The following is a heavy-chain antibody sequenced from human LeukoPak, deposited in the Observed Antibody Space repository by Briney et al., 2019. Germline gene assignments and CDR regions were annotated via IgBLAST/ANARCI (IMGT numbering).Heavy chain of an antibody. CDR2: VYYSGST. CDR1: GGSISSSDSY. CDR3: ARRRVDNRSGWYFDN. D-gene: IGHD6-25*01. Sequence: SETLSLTCTVSGGSISSSDSYWGWIRQPPGQGLEWIGSVYYSGSTYFNPSLRSRVTISVDTSKNQFSLKLNSVTAADTAVYYCARRRVDNRSGWYFDNWGQGTLVTVSS. J-gene: IGHJ4*02. V-gene: IGHV4-39*01.